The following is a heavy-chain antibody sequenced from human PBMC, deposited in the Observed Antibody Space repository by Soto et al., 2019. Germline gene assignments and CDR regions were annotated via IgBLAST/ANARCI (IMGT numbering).Heavy chain of an antibody. CDR3: ARLDHQLLLPSPYYYGMDV. Sequence: HGESLKISCKGSGYSFTSYWIGWVRQIPGKGLEWMGIIYPGDSDTRYSPSFQGQVTISADKSISTAYLQWNSLKASDTAMYYCARLDHQLLLPSPYYYGMDVWGQGTTVTVSS. D-gene: IGHD2-2*01. CDR2: IYPGDSDT. J-gene: IGHJ6*02. V-gene: IGHV5-51*01. CDR1: GYSFTSYW.